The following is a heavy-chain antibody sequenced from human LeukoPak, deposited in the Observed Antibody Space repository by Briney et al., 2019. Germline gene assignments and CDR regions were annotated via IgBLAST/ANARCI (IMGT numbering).Heavy chain of an antibody. CDR3: ARAMVRGVIPY. CDR2: ISNDGTIQ. D-gene: IGHD3-10*01. J-gene: IGHJ4*02. V-gene: IGHV3-30*04. Sequence: SCKASGYTFTSYYMHWVRQAPGKGLEWLAVISNDGTIQYYADSVKGRFTISRDNSRNIMNLQTDSLRPEDTALYYCARAMVRGVIPYWGQGTLVTVSS. CDR1: GYTFTSYY.